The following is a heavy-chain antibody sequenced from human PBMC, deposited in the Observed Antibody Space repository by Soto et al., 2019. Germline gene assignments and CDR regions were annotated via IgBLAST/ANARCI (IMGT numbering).Heavy chain of an antibody. CDR3: AARGYYDSSGPFDY. D-gene: IGHD3-22*01. CDR1: GFTFSSYW. Sequence: HPGGSLRLSCAASGFTFSSYWMSWVRQAPGKGLEWVANIKQDGSEKYYVDSVKGRFTISRDNAKNSLYLQMNSLRAEDTAVYYCAARGYYDSSGPFDYWGQGTLVTVSS. CDR2: IKQDGSEK. J-gene: IGHJ4*02. V-gene: IGHV3-7*01.